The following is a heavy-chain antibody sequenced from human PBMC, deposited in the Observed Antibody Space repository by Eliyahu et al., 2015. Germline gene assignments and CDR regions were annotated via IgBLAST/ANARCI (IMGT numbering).Heavy chain of an antibody. J-gene: IGHJ4*02. D-gene: IGHD6-19*01. V-gene: IGHV3-48*02. Sequence: EVQLVESGGGLVQPGGSLRLSCAASXFXFSSXSMXWVRXAPGKGLEWVSXISSSSSTIYYADSVKGRXTISRDNAKNSLYLQMNSLRDEDTAVYYCAREAPGGWYSHADYWGQGTLVTVSS. CDR3: AREAPGGWYSHADY. CDR1: XFXFSSXS. CDR2: ISSSSSTI.